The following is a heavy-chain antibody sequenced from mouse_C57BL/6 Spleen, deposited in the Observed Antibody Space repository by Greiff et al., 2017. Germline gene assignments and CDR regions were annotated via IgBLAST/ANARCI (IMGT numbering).Heavy chain of an antibody. CDR3: TRYYSNYDYAMDY. V-gene: IGHV1-5*01. D-gene: IGHD2-5*01. Sequence: VLLQQSGTVLARPGASVKMSCKTSGYTFTSYWMHWVKQTPGKGLEWLGAIYPGNSDTSYTEKLKGKAKLTAVTSASTSYMELSSLTNEDSTVYYCTRYYSNYDYAMDYWGQGTSVTVSS. CDR1: GYTFTSYW. CDR2: IYPGNSDT. J-gene: IGHJ4*01.